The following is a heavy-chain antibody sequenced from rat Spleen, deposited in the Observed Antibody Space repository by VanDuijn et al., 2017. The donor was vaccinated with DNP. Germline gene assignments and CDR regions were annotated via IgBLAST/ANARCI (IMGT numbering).Heavy chain of an antibody. J-gene: IGHJ2*01. D-gene: IGHD1-11*01. CDR3: TRDPNYGGYSERFDY. CDR1: GFTFNNYW. V-gene: IGHV5-31*01. Sequence: EVQLVETGGGLVQPGRSLKLSCVASGFTFNNYWMTWIRQVPGKGLEWVASITSSGGSTYYPDSVKGRFTISRDNVKSSLYLQMNSLRSEDTATYYCTRDPNYGGYSERFDYWGQGVMVTVSS. CDR2: ITSSGGST.